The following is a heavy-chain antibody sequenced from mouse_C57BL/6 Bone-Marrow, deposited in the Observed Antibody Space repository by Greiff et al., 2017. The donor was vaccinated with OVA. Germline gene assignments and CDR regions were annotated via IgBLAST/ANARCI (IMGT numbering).Heavy chain of an antibody. CDR3: TYDYDPWFAY. J-gene: IGHJ3*01. D-gene: IGHD2-4*01. CDR2: IGPGSGST. V-gene: IGHV1-77*01. CDR1: GYTFTDYY. Sequence: QVQLQQSGAELVKPGASVKISCKASGYTFTDYYINWVKQRPGRGLEWIGKIGPGSGSTYDNEKFKGKATLTADKSSSTAYMQLSSLTSEDSAVYFCTYDYDPWFAYWGQGTLVTVSA.